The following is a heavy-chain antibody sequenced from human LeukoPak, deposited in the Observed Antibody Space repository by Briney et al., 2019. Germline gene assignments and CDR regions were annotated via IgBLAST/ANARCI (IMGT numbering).Heavy chain of an antibody. V-gene: IGHV1-8*01. J-gene: IGHJ4*02. D-gene: IGHD5-12*01. CDR3: ATLRGYSG. CDR1: GYTFTSYD. Sequence: GASVKVSCKASGYTFTSYDINWVRPAPGQGLEWMGWMNTNRGNTGYAQNFQGRVTMTRNTSISTAYMELSSLRSEDTAVYYCATLRGYSGWGQGTLVIVSS. CDR2: MNTNRGNT.